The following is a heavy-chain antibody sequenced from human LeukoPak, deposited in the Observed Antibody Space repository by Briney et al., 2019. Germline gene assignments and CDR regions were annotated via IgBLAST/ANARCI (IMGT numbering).Heavy chain of an antibody. J-gene: IGHJ4*02. Sequence: SVTLSLTCTVSGGSISSYYWSWIRQPPGKGLEWIGYIYYSGSTNYNPSLKSRVTISVDTSKNQFSLKLSSVTAADTAVYYCAREDYYDSSGFDYWGQGTLVTVSS. CDR2: IYYSGST. D-gene: IGHD3-22*01. V-gene: IGHV4-59*01. CDR3: AREDYYDSSGFDY. CDR1: GGSISSYY.